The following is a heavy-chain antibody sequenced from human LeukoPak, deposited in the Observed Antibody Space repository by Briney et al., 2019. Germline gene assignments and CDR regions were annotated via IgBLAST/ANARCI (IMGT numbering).Heavy chain of an antibody. J-gene: IGHJ5*02. D-gene: IGHD6-6*01. Sequence: ASVKVSCKASGGTFSSYAISWARQAPGQGLEWMGGIIPIFGTANYAQKFQGRVTITADESTSTAYMELSSLRSEDTAVYYCARAGIAARLLWFDPWGQGTLVTVSS. CDR3: ARAGIAARLLWFDP. CDR2: IIPIFGTA. CDR1: GGTFSSYA. V-gene: IGHV1-69*13.